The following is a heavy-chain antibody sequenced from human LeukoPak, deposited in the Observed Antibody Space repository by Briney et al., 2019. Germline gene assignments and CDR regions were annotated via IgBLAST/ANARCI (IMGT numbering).Heavy chain of an antibody. D-gene: IGHD3-3*01. Sequence: SETLSLTCTVSGGSISSYYWSWIRQPAGKGLEWIGRIYTSGSTNYNPSLKSRVTMSVDTSKNQFSLKLSSVTAADTAVYYCARGALQVYDFWSGYYTNFDYWGQGTLVTVSS. J-gene: IGHJ4*02. V-gene: IGHV4-4*07. CDR1: GGSISSYY. CDR3: ARGALQVYDFWSGYYTNFDY. CDR2: IYTSGST.